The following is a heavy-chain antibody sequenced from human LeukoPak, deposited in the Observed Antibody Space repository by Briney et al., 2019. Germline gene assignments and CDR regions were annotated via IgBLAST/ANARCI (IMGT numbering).Heavy chain of an antibody. CDR1: GGSISSSSYY. J-gene: IGHJ4*02. D-gene: IGHD3-3*01. Sequence: PSETLSLTCTVSGGSISSSSYYWGWIRQPPGKGLEWIGSIYYSGSTYYNPSLKSRVTMSVDTSKNQFSLKLSSVTAADTAVYYCARGYDFSDYWGQGTLVTVSS. V-gene: IGHV4-39*07. CDR2: IYYSGST. CDR3: ARGYDFSDY.